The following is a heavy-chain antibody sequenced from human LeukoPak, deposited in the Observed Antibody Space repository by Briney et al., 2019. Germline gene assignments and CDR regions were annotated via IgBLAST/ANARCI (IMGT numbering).Heavy chain of an antibody. CDR3: VIPFPYCSSTSCPRAEYFQH. CDR2: ISAYNGNT. D-gene: IGHD2-2*01. CDR1: GYTFTSYG. J-gene: IGHJ1*01. Sequence: ASVKVSCKASGYTFTSYGISWVRQAPGQGLEWMGWISAYNGNTNYAQKLQGRVTMTTDTSTSTAYMELSSLRSEDTAVYYCVIPFPYCSSTSCPRAEYFQHWGQGTLVTVSS. V-gene: IGHV1-18*01.